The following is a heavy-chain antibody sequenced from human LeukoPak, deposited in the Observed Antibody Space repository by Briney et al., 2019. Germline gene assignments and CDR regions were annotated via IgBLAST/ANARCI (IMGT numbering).Heavy chain of an antibody. V-gene: IGHV3-48*04. Sequence: GGSLRLSCAASGFTFSSYSMNWVRQAPGKGLEWVSYISSSSSTIYYADSVKGRFTISRDNAKNSLYLQMYSLRAEDTAVYYCAREQNIVVVPAAAEYFQHWGQGTLVTVSS. CDR2: ISSSSSTI. CDR3: AREQNIVVVPAAAEYFQH. J-gene: IGHJ1*01. CDR1: GFTFSSYS. D-gene: IGHD2-2*01.